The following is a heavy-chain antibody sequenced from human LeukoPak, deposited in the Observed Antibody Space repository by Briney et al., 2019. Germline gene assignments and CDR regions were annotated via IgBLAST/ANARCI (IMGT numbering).Heavy chain of an antibody. CDR1: GFALSSHW. J-gene: IGHJ6*02. Sequence: GGSLRLSCAASGFALSSHWMTWVRQVSGRGPEWVANVNRDGSETYYLDSVKGRFTISKDNAKNSLYLQMNSLRAEDTALYHCARNNGMDVWGQGTSVIVSS. V-gene: IGHV3-7*03. CDR2: VNRDGSET. CDR3: ARNNGMDV.